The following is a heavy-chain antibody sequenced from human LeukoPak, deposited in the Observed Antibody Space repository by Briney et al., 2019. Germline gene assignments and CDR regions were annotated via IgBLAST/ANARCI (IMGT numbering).Heavy chain of an antibody. CDR2: INHSGST. D-gene: IGHD3-10*01. CDR3: ARGMRGYGSGSYYTSRSRWFDP. Sequence: SETLSLTCAVYGGSFSGYYWSWIRQPPGKGPEWIGEINHSGSTNYNPSLKSRVTISVDTSKSQFPLKLSSVTAADTAVYYCARGMRGYGSGSYYTSRSRWFDPWGQGTLVTVSS. V-gene: IGHV4-34*01. J-gene: IGHJ5*02. CDR1: GGSFSGYY.